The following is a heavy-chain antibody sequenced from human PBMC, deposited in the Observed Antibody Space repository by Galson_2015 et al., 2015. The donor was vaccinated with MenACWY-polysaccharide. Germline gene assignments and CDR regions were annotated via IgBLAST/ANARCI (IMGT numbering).Heavy chain of an antibody. D-gene: IGHD2-2*01. Sequence: SVKVSCKASGYTFTGYYMHWVRQAPGQGLEWMGWISAYNGNTNYAQKLQGRVTMTTDTSTSTAYMELRSLRSDDTAVYYCASSPPLVVPAAMRVYYYYGMDVWGQGTTVTVSS. CDR1: GYTFTGYY. J-gene: IGHJ6*02. CDR2: ISAYNGNT. CDR3: ASSPPLVVPAAMRVYYYYGMDV. V-gene: IGHV1-18*04.